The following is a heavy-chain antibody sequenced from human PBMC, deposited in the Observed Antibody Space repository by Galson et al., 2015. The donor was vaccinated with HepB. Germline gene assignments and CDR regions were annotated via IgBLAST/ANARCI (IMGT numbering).Heavy chain of an antibody. Sequence: SVKVSCKASGGTFSSYAISWVRQAPGQGLEWMGGIIPIFGTANYAQKSQGRVTITADESTSTAYMELSSLRSEDTAVYYCARRYCSSTSCWAFDIWGQGTMVTVSS. CDR3: ARRYCSSTSCWAFDI. V-gene: IGHV1-69*13. CDR1: GGTFSSYA. CDR2: IIPIFGTA. J-gene: IGHJ3*02. D-gene: IGHD2-2*01.